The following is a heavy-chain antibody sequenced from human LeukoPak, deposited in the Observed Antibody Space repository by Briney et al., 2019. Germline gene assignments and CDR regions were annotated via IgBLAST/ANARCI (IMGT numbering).Heavy chain of an antibody. V-gene: IGHV3-66*01. D-gene: IGHD5-24*01. CDR3: ARDDGSGVFDY. CDR2: IYSGGST. J-gene: IGHJ4*02. CDR1: GFTVSSNY. Sequence: PGGSLRLSCAASGFTVSSNYVSWVRQAPGKGLEWVSVIYSGGSTYYADSVKGRFTIPRDNSKNMLYLQMNSLRAEDTAMYYCARDDGSGVFDYWGQGTLVTVSS.